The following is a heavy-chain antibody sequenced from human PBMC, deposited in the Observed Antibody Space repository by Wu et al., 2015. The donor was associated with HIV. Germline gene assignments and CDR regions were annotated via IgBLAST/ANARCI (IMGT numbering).Heavy chain of an antibody. D-gene: IGHD4-23*01. Sequence: QVQLVQSGAEVKKPGSSVKVSCKTSGGTFSSYAISWVRQAPEQGLEWLGWINPNSGGTNYAQKFQGRVTMTRDTSISTAYMELNSLRSDDTAVYYCARDSGKGDCVYWGQGTLVTVSS. CDR1: GGTFSSYA. CDR2: INPNSGGT. V-gene: IGHV1-2*02. CDR3: ARDSGKGDCVY. J-gene: IGHJ4*02.